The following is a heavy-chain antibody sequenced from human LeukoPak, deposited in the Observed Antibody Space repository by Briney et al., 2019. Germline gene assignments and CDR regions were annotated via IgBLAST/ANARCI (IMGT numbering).Heavy chain of an antibody. CDR3: AKVSSALVTNYFDF. Sequence: PGGSLRPSCAASGFTFSSYAMSWVRQAPGKGLEWVSGISDSGGSTYYADSVKGRFTISRDNSKNTLYLQMNSLRAEDTAVYYCAKVSSALVTNYFDFWGQGTLVTVSS. CDR1: GFTFSSYA. V-gene: IGHV3-23*01. CDR2: ISDSGGST. D-gene: IGHD5-18*01. J-gene: IGHJ4*02.